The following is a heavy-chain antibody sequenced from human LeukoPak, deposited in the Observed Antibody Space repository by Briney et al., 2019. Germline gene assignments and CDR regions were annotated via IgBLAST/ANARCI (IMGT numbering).Heavy chain of an antibody. CDR2: INWNGGST. D-gene: IGHD4-17*01. V-gene: IGHV3-20*04. Sequence: GGSLRLSCAASGFTFDDYGMSWVRQAPGKGLEWVSGINWNGGSTGYADSVKGRFTISRDNAKNTVYLQMNSLRVEDTAVYYCARGGYGSIDYWGQGTLVTVSS. J-gene: IGHJ4*02. CDR3: ARGGYGSIDY. CDR1: GFTFDDYG.